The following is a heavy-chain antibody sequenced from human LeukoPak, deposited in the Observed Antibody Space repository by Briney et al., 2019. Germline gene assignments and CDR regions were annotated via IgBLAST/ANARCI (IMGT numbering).Heavy chain of an antibody. J-gene: IGHJ4*02. CDR1: GYNFAHN. CDR3: VVSIQAAAIPAFDS. CDR2: INPKDGGT. D-gene: IGHD6-25*01. V-gene: IGHV1-2*02. Sequence: ASVKVSCKASGYNFAHNIHWVRQAPGQGHEFMGWINPKDGGTKYAQNFQGRVTMTRDTSISTVYMELSSLGSDDTAVYYCVVSIQAAAIPAFDSWGQGTLVTVSS.